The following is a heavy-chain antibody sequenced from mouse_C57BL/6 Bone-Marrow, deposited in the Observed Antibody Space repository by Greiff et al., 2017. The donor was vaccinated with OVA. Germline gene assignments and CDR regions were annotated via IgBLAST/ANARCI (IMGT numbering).Heavy chain of an antibody. CDR2: ISDGGSYT. J-gene: IGHJ1*03. V-gene: IGHV5-4*03. D-gene: IGHD4-1*01. Sequence: MLVESGGGLVKPGGSLKLSCAASGFTFSSYAMSWVRQTPEKRLEWVATISDGGSYTYYPDNVKGRFTISRDNAKNNLYLQMSHLKSEDTAMYYCARDDWDWYFDVWGTGTTVTVSS. CDR3: ARDDWDWYFDV. CDR1: GFTFSSYA.